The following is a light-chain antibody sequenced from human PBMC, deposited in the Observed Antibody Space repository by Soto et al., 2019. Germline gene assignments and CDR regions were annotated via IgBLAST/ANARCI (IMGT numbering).Light chain of an antibody. CDR3: QQSYSTPRT. CDR2: AAS. V-gene: IGKV1-39*01. CDR1: QSISSY. J-gene: IGKJ1*01. Sequence: DIPMTQSPSSLSASVRDRVTITCRASQSISSYLNWYQQKPGKAPKLLIYAASSLQSGVPSRFSGSGSGTDFTLTVSSLQPEDFATCFCQQSYSTPRTFGQGTKVEVK.